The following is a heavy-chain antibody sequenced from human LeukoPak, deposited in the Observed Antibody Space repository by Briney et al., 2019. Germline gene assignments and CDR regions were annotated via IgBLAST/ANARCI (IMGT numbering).Heavy chain of an antibody. CDR3: ARGHSIEPYYYYYYMDV. Sequence: SETLSLTCTVYGGSFSGYYWSWIRQPPGKGLEWIGEINHSGSTNYNPSLKSRVTISVDTYKNQFSLKLRSVTAADTAVYYCARGHSIEPYYYYYYMDVWGKGTTVTVSS. CDR2: INHSGST. V-gene: IGHV4-34*01. D-gene: IGHD4-11*01. J-gene: IGHJ6*03. CDR1: GGSFSGYY.